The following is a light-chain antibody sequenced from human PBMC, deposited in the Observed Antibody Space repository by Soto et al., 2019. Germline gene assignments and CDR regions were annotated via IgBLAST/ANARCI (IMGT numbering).Light chain of an antibody. V-gene: IGKV3-20*01. CDR1: QSVSSSY. CDR3: QQYGSSPWT. J-gene: IGKJ1*01. CDR2: GAS. Sequence: VMTQSPGTLALSPGELGTLSCRASQSVSSSYLAWYQQKPGQARRLLIYGASSRATGIPDRFSGSGSGTDFTLTISRLEPEDFAVYFCQQYGSSPWTFGQGNKVDIK.